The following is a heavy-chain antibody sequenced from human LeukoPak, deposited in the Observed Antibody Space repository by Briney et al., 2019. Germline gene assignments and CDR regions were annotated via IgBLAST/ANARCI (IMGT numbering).Heavy chain of an antibody. CDR1: GGTFSSCA. Sequence: GASVKVSCKASGGTFSSCAISWVRQAPGQGLEWMGGIIPIFGAANYAQKFQGRVTITADESTSTAYMELSSLRSEDTAVYYCASQEAAADSLDYWGQGTLLTVSS. V-gene: IGHV1-69*13. CDR3: ASQEAAADSLDY. J-gene: IGHJ4*02. CDR2: IIPIFGAA. D-gene: IGHD6-13*01.